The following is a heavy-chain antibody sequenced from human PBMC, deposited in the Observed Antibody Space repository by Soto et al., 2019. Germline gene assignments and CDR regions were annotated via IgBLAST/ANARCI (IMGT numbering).Heavy chain of an antibody. J-gene: IGHJ4*02. CDR2: IIPISGTA. D-gene: IGHD2-2*01. V-gene: IGHV1-69*01. CDR3: ARQGYCSSTSCYAPSSSVTN. Sequence: QVQLVQSGAEVKKPGSSVKVSCKASGGTFSSYAISWVRQSPGQGLEWMGGIIPISGTANYAQKFQGRVTITAYESTSTAYMELSSLRSEDTAVYYCARQGYCSSTSCYAPSSSVTNWGQGTLVTVSS. CDR1: GGTFSSYA.